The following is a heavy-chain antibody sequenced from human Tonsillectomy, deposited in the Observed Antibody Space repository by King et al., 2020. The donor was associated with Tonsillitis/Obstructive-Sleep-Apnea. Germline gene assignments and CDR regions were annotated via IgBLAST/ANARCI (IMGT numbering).Heavy chain of an antibody. D-gene: IGHD3-9*01. J-gene: IGHJ4*02. CDR3: AKARVGTGYGFDS. Sequence: VQLQESGGGLAQPGGSPRVSCAASGFTFYSYAMSWVRQAPGKGLEWVSTISGSGDTTDYADSVKGRLTISRDNSKNTVSLQMNGLRVEDTAVYYCAKARVGTGYGFDSWGQGTLVTVSS. V-gene: IGHV3-23*01. CDR1: GFTFYSYA. CDR2: ISGSGDTT.